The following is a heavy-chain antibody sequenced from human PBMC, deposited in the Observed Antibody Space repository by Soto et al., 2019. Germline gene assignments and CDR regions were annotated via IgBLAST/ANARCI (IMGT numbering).Heavy chain of an antibody. V-gene: IGHV4-59*08. J-gene: IGHJ4*02. CDR3: ARLGERGYTYGAGLDY. Sequence: QVQLQESGPGLVKPSETLSLTCTVSGGSISSYYWSWIRQPPGKGLEWIGYIYYSGSTNYNPSLRGRATIPVDTSKNHFPLQLSSVTAADTAVYYCARLGERGYTYGAGLDYWGQGTLVTVSS. CDR1: GGSISSYY. D-gene: IGHD5-18*01. CDR2: IYYSGST.